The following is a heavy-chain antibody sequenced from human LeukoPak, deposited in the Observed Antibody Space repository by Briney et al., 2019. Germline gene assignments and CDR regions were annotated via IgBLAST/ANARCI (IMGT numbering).Heavy chain of an antibody. V-gene: IGHV1-69*01. J-gene: IGHJ4*02. CDR2: IIPIFGTA. CDR3: ARVVRTAIHIAVAGPFDY. Sequence: GSSVKVSCKASGGTFSSYAISWVRQAPGQGLEWMGGIIPIFGTANYAQKFQGRVTITADESTSTAYMELSSLRSEDTAVYYCARVVRTAIHIAVAGPFDYWGQGTLVTVSS. CDR1: GGTFSSYA. D-gene: IGHD6-19*01.